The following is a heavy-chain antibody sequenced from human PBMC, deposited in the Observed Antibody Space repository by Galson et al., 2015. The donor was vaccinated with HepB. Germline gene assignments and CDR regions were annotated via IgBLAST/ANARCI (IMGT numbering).Heavy chain of an antibody. V-gene: IGHV1-18*04. CDR3: ARDAPPDY. CDR2: ISAYNGDT. Sequence: QSGAEVKKPGASVKVSFKASGYTFTTYGISWVRQTPGQGLEWMGWISAYNGDTNFAQKFQGRLTMTTDTSTSTAYMELRSLRSDDTAVYYCARDAPPDYWGQGTLVTVSS. J-gene: IGHJ4*02. CDR1: GYTFTTYG.